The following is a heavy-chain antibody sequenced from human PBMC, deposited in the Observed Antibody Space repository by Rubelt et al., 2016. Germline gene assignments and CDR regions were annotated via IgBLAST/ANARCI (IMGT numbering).Heavy chain of an antibody. J-gene: IGHJ4*02. V-gene: IGHV3-23*01. D-gene: IGHD3-10*01. CDR2: ISGSGGST. Sequence: EWVSAISGSGGSTYYADSVRGRFTISRDSSTNTLYLQMNSLRADDTAVYYCATSSGENYFDYWGQGTLVTVSS. CDR3: ATSSGENYFDY.